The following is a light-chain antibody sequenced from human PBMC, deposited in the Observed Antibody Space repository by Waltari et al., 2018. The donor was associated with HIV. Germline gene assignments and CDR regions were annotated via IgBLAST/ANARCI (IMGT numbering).Light chain of an antibody. Sequence: DIQMTQSPSALSAFVGDRVTITCRASQSISSRLAWYQQKPGKAPKLLISQASSLESGVPSRCSGSGSGTQFTLTISSLQPDDFATYYCQQYIDYWTFGQGTKVEIK. CDR3: QQYIDYWT. CDR2: QAS. J-gene: IGKJ1*01. CDR1: QSISSR. V-gene: IGKV1-5*03.